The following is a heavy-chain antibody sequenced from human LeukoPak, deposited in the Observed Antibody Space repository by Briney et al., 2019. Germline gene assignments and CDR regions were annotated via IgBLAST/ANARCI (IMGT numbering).Heavy chain of an antibody. CDR2: LNHGGST. D-gene: IGHD3-10*01. V-gene: IGHV4-34*01. CDR1: GGSFSVYY. Sequence: SETLSLTCADHGGSFSVYYWSWIREPPGKGVEWIGDLNHGGSTNYNPSLKSRVTMSEETSKNTFSMKLCSVSDADTAAYYCVGGTMVRENYYYYYYMDVWGKGTTVTVSS. J-gene: IGHJ6*03. CDR3: VGGTMVRENYYYYYYMDV.